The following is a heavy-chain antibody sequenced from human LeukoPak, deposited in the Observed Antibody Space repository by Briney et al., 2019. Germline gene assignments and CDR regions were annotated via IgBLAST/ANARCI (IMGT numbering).Heavy chain of an antibody. Sequence: ASVKVSCKASGYTFTDYIINWVRRAPGQGLEWMGWISAYNGNTNYAQKLQGRVTMTTDTSTSTAYMELRSLRSDDTAVYYCARGKRHSGSSDYWGQGTLVTVSS. V-gene: IGHV1-18*01. CDR3: ARGKRHSGSSDY. D-gene: IGHD1-26*01. J-gene: IGHJ4*02. CDR2: ISAYNGNT. CDR1: GYTFTDYI.